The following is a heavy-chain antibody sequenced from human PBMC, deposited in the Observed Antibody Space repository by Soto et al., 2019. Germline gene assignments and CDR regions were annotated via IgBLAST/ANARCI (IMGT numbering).Heavy chain of an antibody. V-gene: IGHV1-69*02. CDR2: IIPILGIA. CDR1: GGTFSSYT. CDR3: ARAPRWEYYDSSGYYTDY. Sequence: ASVKVSCKASGGTFSSYTISWVRQAPGQGLEWMGRIIPILGIANYAQKFQGRVTITADKSTSTAYMELSSLRSEDTAVYYCARAPRWEYYDSSGYYTDYWGQGTLVTVSS. J-gene: IGHJ4*02. D-gene: IGHD3-22*01.